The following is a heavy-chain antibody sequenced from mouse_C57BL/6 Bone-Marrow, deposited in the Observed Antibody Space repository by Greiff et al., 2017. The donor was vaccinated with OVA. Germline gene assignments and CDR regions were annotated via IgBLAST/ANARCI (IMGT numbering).Heavy chain of an antibody. CDR3: ARELYYGWVYFDY. CDR1: GFTFSDYY. Sequence: EVKLVESEGGLVQPGSSMKLSCTASGFTFSDYYMAWVRQVPEKGLEWVANINYDGSSTYYLDSLKSRFIISRDNAKNILYLQMSSLKSEDTATYYCARELYYGWVYFDYWGQGTTLTVSS. V-gene: IGHV5-16*01. CDR2: INYDGSST. J-gene: IGHJ2*01. D-gene: IGHD1-1*01.